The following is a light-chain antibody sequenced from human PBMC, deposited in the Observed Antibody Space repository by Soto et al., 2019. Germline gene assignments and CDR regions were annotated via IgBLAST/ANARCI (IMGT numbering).Light chain of an antibody. CDR2: EAS. CDR1: QSVSSN. CDR3: QQYSNWPRT. J-gene: IGKJ1*01. V-gene: IGKV3-15*01. Sequence: EIVMTQSLATLALSPGERATLSCRAGQSVSSNLAWYQQRPGQAPRLLFYEASTRATGVPARFSGSGSVTEFTLTVSNLQSEDFAVYYCQQYSNWPRTFGQGTKVEIK.